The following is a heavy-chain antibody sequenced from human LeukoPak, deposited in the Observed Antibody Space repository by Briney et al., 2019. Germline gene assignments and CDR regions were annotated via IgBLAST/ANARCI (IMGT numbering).Heavy chain of an antibody. CDR2: IYYSGST. D-gene: IGHD4-23*01. CDR1: GGSISSYY. V-gene: IGHV4-39*07. J-gene: IGHJ4*02. CDR3: ARDDYGGPPDY. Sequence: KPSETLSLTCTVSGGSISSYYWGWIRQPPGKGLEWIGSIYYSGSTYYNPSLKSRVTISVDTSKNQSSLKLSSVTAADTAVYYCARDDYGGPPDYWGQGTLVTVSS.